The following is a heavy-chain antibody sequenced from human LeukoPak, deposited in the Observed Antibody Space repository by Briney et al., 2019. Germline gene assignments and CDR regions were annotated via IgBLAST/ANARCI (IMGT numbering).Heavy chain of an antibody. J-gene: IGHJ4*02. Sequence: ASVKVSCKTSGYSFTAYYMHWVRQAPGQGLEWMGWINANSGDTNYAQSFQGRVTMTRDTSISTVYMELSRLKSDDTAVYYCARLLASGGDYWGQGTLVTVSS. D-gene: IGHD3-10*01. CDR2: INANSGDT. CDR1: GYSFTAYY. V-gene: IGHV1-2*02. CDR3: ARLLASGGDY.